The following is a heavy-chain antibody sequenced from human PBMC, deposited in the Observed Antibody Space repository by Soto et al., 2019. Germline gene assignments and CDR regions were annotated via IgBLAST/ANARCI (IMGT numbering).Heavy chain of an antibody. D-gene: IGHD3-3*01. CDR1: GFTFSNAW. Sequence: GGSLRLSCAASGFTFSNAWISWVRQAPGKGLEWVGRIKSKTDGGTTDYAAPVKGRFTISRDDSKNTLYLQMNSLKTEDTAVYYCTTDPATRFLEWLLFDYWGQGTLVTVSS. CDR2: IKSKTDGGTT. V-gene: IGHV3-15*01. J-gene: IGHJ4*02. CDR3: TTDPATRFLEWLLFDY.